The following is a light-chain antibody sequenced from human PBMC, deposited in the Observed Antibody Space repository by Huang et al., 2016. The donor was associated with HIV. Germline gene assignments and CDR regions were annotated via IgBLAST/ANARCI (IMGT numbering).Light chain of an antibody. J-gene: IGKJ2*01. V-gene: IGKV1-5*03. CDR2: TAS. Sequence: DIQMTQSPSTLSASVGDRVTITCRASQSVGNWLAWYQQKPGQAPKLRIYTASTLQNGVPSRCSGSGSETEFTLTINSLQPDDFATYYCQQYNRFYTFGQGTRLDIK. CDR3: QQYNRFYT. CDR1: QSVGNW.